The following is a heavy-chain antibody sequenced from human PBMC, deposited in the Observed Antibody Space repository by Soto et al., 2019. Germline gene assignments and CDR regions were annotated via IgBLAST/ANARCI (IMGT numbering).Heavy chain of an antibody. CDR3: AKDPRYFSTTPCYILVSAMDV. D-gene: IGHD2-2*02. Sequence: PGGSLRLSCAASGSSFSSSGMHWVRQTPGKGLEWVAFISSDGRNTYYADSVKGRFTISRDNFKNTLNLQMNSLRVDDTAVYYCAKDPRYFSTTPCYILVSAMDVCGQATTVTVSS. V-gene: IGHV3-30*18. CDR1: GSSFSSSG. CDR2: ISSDGRNT. J-gene: IGHJ6*02.